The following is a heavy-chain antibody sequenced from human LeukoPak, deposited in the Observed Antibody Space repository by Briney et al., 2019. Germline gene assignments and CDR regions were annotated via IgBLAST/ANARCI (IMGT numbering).Heavy chain of an antibody. D-gene: IGHD4-17*01. J-gene: IGHJ4*02. Sequence: SETLSLTCAVSGGSISSYYWSWIRQPPGKGLEWIGYIYYSGSTNYNPSLKSRVTISVDTSKNQFSLKLSSVTAADTAVYYCARAYGDYFDYWGQGTLVTVSS. V-gene: IGHV4-59*01. CDR3: ARAYGDYFDY. CDR2: IYYSGST. CDR1: GGSISSYY.